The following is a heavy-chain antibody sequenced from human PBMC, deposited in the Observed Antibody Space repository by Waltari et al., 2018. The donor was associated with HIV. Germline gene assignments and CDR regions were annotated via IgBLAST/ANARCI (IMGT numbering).Heavy chain of an antibody. J-gene: IGHJ5*02. CDR1: GYTLTELS. Sequence: QVQLVQSGAEVKKPGASVKVSCKVSGYTLTELSMHWVRQAPGKGLEWMGGFDPEDGEKIYAQRFQSRVTMTEDTSTDTAYMELSSLRSEDTAVYYCATAQSVLMVYARGDWFDPWGQGTLVTVSS. V-gene: IGHV1-24*01. D-gene: IGHD2-8*01. CDR2: FDPEDGEK. CDR3: ATAQSVLMVYARGDWFDP.